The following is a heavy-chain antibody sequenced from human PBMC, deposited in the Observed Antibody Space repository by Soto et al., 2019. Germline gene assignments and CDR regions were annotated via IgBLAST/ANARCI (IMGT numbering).Heavy chain of an antibody. CDR2: ISSSSNTI. CDR3: AGNPPFDY. Sequence: GGSLRLSCAASGFTFSSYSMNWVRQAPGKGLEWVSYISSSSNTIYYADSVKGRFTISRDNAKNSLYLQMNSLRAEDTAVYYCAGNPPFDYWGQGTLVTVSS. J-gene: IGHJ4*02. CDR1: GFTFSSYS. D-gene: IGHD1-1*01. V-gene: IGHV3-48*01.